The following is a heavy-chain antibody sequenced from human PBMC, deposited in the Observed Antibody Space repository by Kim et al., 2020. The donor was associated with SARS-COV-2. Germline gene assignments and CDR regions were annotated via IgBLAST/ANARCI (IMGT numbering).Heavy chain of an antibody. CDR3: VKDRYGSSSWYGGGNY. Sequence: GGSLRLSCSASGFTFSSYAMHWVRQAPGKGLEYVSAISSNGGSTYYADSVKGRFTISRDNSKNTLYLQMSSLRAEDTAVYYCVKDRYGSSSWYGGGNYWGQGTLVTVSS. CDR2: ISSNGGST. D-gene: IGHD6-13*01. V-gene: IGHV3-64D*09. J-gene: IGHJ4*02. CDR1: GFTFSSYA.